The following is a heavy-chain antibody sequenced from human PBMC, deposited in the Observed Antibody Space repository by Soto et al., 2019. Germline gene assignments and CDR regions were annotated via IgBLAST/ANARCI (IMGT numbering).Heavy chain of an antibody. CDR1: GGSLSSCNW. CDR2: IYRYGST. V-gene: IGHV4-4*02. J-gene: IGHJ5*02. D-gene: IGHD2-21*01. CDR3: SGGGRPGQIDWFDP. Sequence: QVQLQESGPRLVKPSGTLSLTCAVYGGSLSSCNWWSWVRQPPGKGLEWIGEIYRYGSTSYNPSLKGRGTIAVDKSKNQLSLKMTSLTAADTAVYFCSGGGRPGQIDWFDPWGQGILVTVSS.